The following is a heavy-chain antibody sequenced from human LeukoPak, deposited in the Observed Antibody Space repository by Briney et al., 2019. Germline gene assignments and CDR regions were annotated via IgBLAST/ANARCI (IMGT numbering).Heavy chain of an antibody. D-gene: IGHD3-16*02. CDR2: INPSGGST. V-gene: IGHV1-46*01. Sequence: VVSVKVSCKASGYTFTSYYVHWVRQAPGQGLEWMGIINPSGGSTSCAQKFQGRVTMTRDTSTSTVYMELSSLRSEDTAVYYCARAPKLDGRSYRYRYFDYWGQGTLVTVSS. J-gene: IGHJ4*02. CDR3: ARAPKLDGRSYRYRYFDY. CDR1: GYTFTSYY.